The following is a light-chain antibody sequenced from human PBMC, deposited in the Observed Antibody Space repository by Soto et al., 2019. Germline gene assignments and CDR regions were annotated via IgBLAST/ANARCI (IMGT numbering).Light chain of an antibody. J-gene: IGLJ2*01. CDR1: SSDVGGYKF. Sequence: QSVLTQPPSASGSPGQSVTISCTGTSSDVGGYKFVSWYQQHPGKAPKLIIYEVIKRPSGVPDRFSGSKSGNTASLTVSVLQAEDEGDYYCSSYGGSNNLVFGGGTKLTVL. CDR2: EVI. V-gene: IGLV2-8*01. CDR3: SSYGGSNNLV.